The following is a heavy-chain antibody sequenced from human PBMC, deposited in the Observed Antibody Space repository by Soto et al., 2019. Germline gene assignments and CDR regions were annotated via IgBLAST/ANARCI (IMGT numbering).Heavy chain of an antibody. CDR2: ISSSSSYI. V-gene: IGHV3-21*01. D-gene: IGHD3-10*01. CDR3: ARGLGSGTYYKRDWFDP. CDR1: GFTFNTYT. J-gene: IGHJ5*02. Sequence: EVQLVESGGGLVKPGGSLRLSCAASGFTFNTYTMNWVRQAPGKGLEWVSSISSSSSYIYYADSVRGRFTISRDNAKDSLYLQMNSPRAEDTAVYYCARGLGSGTYYKRDWFDPWGQGTLVTVSS.